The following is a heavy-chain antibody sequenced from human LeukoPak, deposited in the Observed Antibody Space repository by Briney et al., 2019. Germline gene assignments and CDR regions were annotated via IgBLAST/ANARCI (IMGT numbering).Heavy chain of an antibody. CDR2: ISSNGGST. CDR1: GFTFSSYA. Sequence: QSAGSLRLSSAASGFTFSSYAMHWVRQAPGKGLEYVSAISSNGGSTYYANSVKGRFTISRDNSKNTLYLQMGSLRAEDMAVYYCARVGSSSEFDYWGQGTLVTVSS. J-gene: IGHJ4*02. CDR3: ARVGSSSEFDY. D-gene: IGHD6-6*01. V-gene: IGHV3-64*01.